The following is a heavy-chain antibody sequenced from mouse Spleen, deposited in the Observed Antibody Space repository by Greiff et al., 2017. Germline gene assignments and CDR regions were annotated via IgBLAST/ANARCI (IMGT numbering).Heavy chain of an antibody. V-gene: IGHV1-77*01. CDR3: ARNGNYEGYFDY. D-gene: IGHD2-1*01. CDR2: IYPGSGNT. J-gene: IGHJ2*01. Sequence: VKLQESGAELARPGASVKLSCKASGYTFTDYYINWVKQRTGQGLEWIGEIYPGSGNTYYNEKFKGKATLTADKSSSTAYMQLSSLTSEDSAVYFCARNGNYEGYFDYWGQGTTLTVSS. CDR1: GYTFTDYY.